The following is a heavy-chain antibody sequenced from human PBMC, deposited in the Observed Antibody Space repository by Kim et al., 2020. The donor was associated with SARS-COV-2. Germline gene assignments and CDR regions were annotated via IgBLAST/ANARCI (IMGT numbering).Heavy chain of an antibody. CDR1: GFTFSSYW. J-gene: IGHJ3*02. V-gene: IGHV3-74*01. CDR3: ARERQSFSHGSGEAFDI. CDR2: INSDGSST. Sequence: GGSLRLSCAASGFTFSSYWMHWVRQAPGKGLVWVSRINSDGSSTSYADSVKGRFTISRDNAKNTLYLQMNSLRAEDTAMYYCARERQSFSHGSGEAFDIWGQRTMVTVSS. D-gene: IGHD3-10*01.